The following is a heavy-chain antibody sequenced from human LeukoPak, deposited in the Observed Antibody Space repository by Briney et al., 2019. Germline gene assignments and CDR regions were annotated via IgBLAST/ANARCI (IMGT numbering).Heavy chain of an antibody. D-gene: IGHD4-17*01. Sequence: SVKVSCKASGGTFSSYAISWVRQAPGQGLEWMGGIIPIFGTANYAQKFQGRVTITADESTSTAYMELSSLRSDDTAVYYCARDFEDGDVFGWNYYYYMDVWGKGTTVTISS. CDR3: ARDFEDGDVFGWNYYYYMDV. CDR1: GGTFSSYA. J-gene: IGHJ6*03. CDR2: IIPIFGTA. V-gene: IGHV1-69*13.